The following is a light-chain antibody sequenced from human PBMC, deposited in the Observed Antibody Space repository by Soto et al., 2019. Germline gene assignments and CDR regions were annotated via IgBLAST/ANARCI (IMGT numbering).Light chain of an antibody. Sequence: QPPSAXXSXXQSXXXSXTGTSXXVGGYNYVSWYQQHPGKAPKLMIYEVSKRPSGVPDRFSGSKSGNTASLTVSGLQAEDEADYYCSSYAGSNNLVFGTGTKVTVL. CDR2: EVS. CDR1: SXXVGGYNY. V-gene: IGLV2-8*01. CDR3: SSYAGSNNLV. J-gene: IGLJ1*01.